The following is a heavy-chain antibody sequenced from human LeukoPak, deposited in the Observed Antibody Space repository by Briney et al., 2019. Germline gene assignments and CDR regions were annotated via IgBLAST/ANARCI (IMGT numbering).Heavy chain of an antibody. Sequence: SVKVSCKASGGTFSSYAISWVRQAPGQGLEWMGGIIPIFGTANYAQKFQGRVTITTDESTSTAYMELSSLRSEDTAVYYCARPRSGYYDSSGYSRWGQGTLVTVSS. CDR1: GGTFSSYA. CDR3: ARPRSGYYDSSGYSR. D-gene: IGHD3-22*01. CDR2: IIPIFGTA. V-gene: IGHV1-69*05. J-gene: IGHJ4*02.